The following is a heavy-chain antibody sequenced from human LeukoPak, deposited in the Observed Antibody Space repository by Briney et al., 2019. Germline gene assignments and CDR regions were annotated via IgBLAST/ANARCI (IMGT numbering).Heavy chain of an antibody. D-gene: IGHD2-15*01. Sequence: SQTLSLTCTVSGGSISSGDYYWSWIRQPPGKGLEWIGYIYYSGSTYYNPSLKSRVTISVDTSKNQFSLKLSSVTAADTAVYYCARYRMTATPHFDYWGQGTLVTVSS. CDR1: GGSISSGDYY. J-gene: IGHJ4*02. CDR2: IYYSGST. CDR3: ARYRMTATPHFDY. V-gene: IGHV4-30-4*01.